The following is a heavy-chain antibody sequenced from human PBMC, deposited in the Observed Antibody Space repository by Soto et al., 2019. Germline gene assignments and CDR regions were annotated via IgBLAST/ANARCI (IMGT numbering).Heavy chain of an antibody. D-gene: IGHD6-13*01. CDR1: GFSLSNAGLG. Sequence: QVTVKESGPVLVKPTETLTLTCTVSGFSLSNAGLGVSWIRQPPGKALEWLAHILSNDEKSYSTSLKSRLTTSKDTSKSQVVLTMTNMDPVDTATYYCASTYTTSWYWFDPWGQGTLVTVSS. J-gene: IGHJ5*02. V-gene: IGHV2-26*04. CDR2: ILSNDEK. CDR3: ASTYTTSWYWFDP.